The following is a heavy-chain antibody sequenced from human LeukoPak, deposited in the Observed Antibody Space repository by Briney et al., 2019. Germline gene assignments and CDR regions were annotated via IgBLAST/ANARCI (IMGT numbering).Heavy chain of an antibody. V-gene: IGHV1-2*02. CDR1: GYTFTGYY. Sequence: GASVKVSCKASGYTFTGYYMHWVRQAPGQGLEWMGWINPNSDGTNYAQKFQGRVTMTRDTSISTAYMELSRLRSDDTAVYYCARVGYCSDTSCSSYYFDYWGQGTLVTVSS. CDR3: ARVGYCSDTSCSSYYFDY. CDR2: INPNSDGT. J-gene: IGHJ4*02. D-gene: IGHD2-2*03.